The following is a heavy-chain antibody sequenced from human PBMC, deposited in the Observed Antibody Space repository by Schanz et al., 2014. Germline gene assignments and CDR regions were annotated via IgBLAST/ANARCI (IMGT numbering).Heavy chain of an antibody. Sequence: QLVESGGGLVEPGGSLRLSCSGSGFTFSEVYMSWVRQAPGKGLEWVGRIENNANGATTDYAAPVKGRFTVSRDDSRNTLYLQMNTLRTDDTALYYCTTFNNRDALYIWGQGTMVSVSS. D-gene: IGHD1-20*01. CDR2: IENNANGATT. CDR1: GFTFSEVY. V-gene: IGHV3-15*04. J-gene: IGHJ3*02. CDR3: TTFNNRDALYI.